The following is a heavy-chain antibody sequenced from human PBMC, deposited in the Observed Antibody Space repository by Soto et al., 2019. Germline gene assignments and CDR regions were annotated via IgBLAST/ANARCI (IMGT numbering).Heavy chain of an antibody. CDR2: IYYSGST. J-gene: IGHJ4*02. Sequence: SETLSLTCTVSGGSISSGDYYWSWIRQPPGKGLEWIGYIYYSGSTYSNPSLKSRVTISVDTSKNQFSLNLSSVTAADTAVYYFARSYGDYLSFDYWGQGTLVTVSS. CDR1: GGSISSGDYY. D-gene: IGHD4-17*01. V-gene: IGHV4-30-4*02. CDR3: ARSYGDYLSFDY.